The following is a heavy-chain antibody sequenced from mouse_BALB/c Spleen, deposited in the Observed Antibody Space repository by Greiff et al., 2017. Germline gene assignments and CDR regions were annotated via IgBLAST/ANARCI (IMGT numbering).Heavy chain of an antibody. Sequence: QVHVKQSGAELAKPGASVKMSCKASGYTFTSYWMHWVKQRPGQGLEWIGYINPSTGYTEYNQKFKDKATLTADKSSSTAYMQLSSLTSEDSAVYYCARYYDYDNAMDYWGQGTSVTVSS. CDR1: GYTFTSYW. V-gene: IGHV1-7*01. D-gene: IGHD2-4*01. CDR3: ARYYDYDNAMDY. J-gene: IGHJ4*01. CDR2: INPSTGYT.